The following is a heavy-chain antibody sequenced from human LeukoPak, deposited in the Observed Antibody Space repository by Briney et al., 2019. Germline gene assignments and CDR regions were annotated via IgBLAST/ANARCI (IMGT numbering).Heavy chain of an antibody. Sequence: GGSLRLSCAASGFTFSSYGMHWVRQAPGKGLEWVAFIRYDGSNKYYADSVKGRFTISRVNSKNTLYLQMNSLRAEDTDVYYCAKDSIAVAGTIQHWGQGTLVTVSS. CDR1: GFTFSSYG. J-gene: IGHJ1*01. CDR2: IRYDGSNK. V-gene: IGHV3-30*02. D-gene: IGHD6-19*01. CDR3: AKDSIAVAGTIQH.